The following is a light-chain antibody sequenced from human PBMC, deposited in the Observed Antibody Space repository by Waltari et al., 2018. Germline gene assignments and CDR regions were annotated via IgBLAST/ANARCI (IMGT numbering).Light chain of an antibody. CDR1: QAIRNW. CDR2: TAS. V-gene: IGKV1-12*01. J-gene: IGKJ1*01. Sequence: IQMTQSPSSVSASVGDRVTITCRASQAIRNWLTWYQHKPGPAPKLLIYTASTLHSGVPSRFSGSGSGTDFTLTISSLQPEDFATYYCQQYNSYPWTFGQGTKVEIK. CDR3: QQYNSYPWT.